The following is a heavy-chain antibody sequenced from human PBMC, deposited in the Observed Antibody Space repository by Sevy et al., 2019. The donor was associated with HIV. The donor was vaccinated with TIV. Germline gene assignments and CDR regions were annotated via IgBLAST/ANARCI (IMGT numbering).Heavy chain of an antibody. CDR2: IYTSGST. V-gene: IGHV4-4*07. Sequence: SETLSLPCTVSGGSIGDYYCTRIRQPAWKGLEWIGRIYTSGSTNYNPSLKSRVTMSVGTSKSQFSLTLSSLTAADTAIYYCARGGGYFDDGFDIWGQGTMVTVSS. CDR1: GGSIGDYY. J-gene: IGHJ3*02. CDR3: ARGGGYFDDGFDI. D-gene: IGHD3-10*01.